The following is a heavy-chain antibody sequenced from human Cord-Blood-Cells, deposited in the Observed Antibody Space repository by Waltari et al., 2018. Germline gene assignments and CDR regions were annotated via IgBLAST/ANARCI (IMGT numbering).Heavy chain of an antibody. CDR2: IIPLFGTA. CDR3: ARALTGDLNYFDY. CDR1: GGTFSSYA. D-gene: IGHD7-27*01. J-gene: IGHJ4*02. Sequence: QVQMVQSGAEVKKPGSSVKVSCKASGGTFSSYAISWVRQAPGQGLEWMGGIIPLFGTANYAQKFQGRVTITADESTSTAYMGLSSLRSEDTAVYYCARALTGDLNYFDYWGQVTLVTVSS. V-gene: IGHV1-69*01.